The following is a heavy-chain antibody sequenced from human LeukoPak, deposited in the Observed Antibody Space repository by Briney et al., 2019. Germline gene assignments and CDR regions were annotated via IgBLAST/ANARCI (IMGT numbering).Heavy chain of an antibody. CDR1: GYTFTKYG. Sequence: ASVKVSCKASGYTFTKYGISWVRQAPGQGLEWMGWISPYNGNTNYAQKVQGRVTMTTDTSTSTAYMEVRSLRSDDTAVYYCARVSSSYSGAFDIWGQGTMVTVSS. CDR3: ARVSSSYSGAFDI. CDR2: ISPYNGNT. J-gene: IGHJ3*02. V-gene: IGHV1-18*01. D-gene: IGHD1-26*01.